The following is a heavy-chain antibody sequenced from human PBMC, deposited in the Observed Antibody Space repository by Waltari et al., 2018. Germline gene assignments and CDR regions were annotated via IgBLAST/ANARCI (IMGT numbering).Heavy chain of an antibody. D-gene: IGHD6-13*01. CDR3: ARVGAAAGSGRDY. Sequence: QVQLVQSGAEVKKPGDSVKVYCKASGYTFTGYYMHWVRQAPGQGLEWMGRINPNSGGTNYAQKFQGRVTMTRDTSISTAYMELSRLRSDDTAVYYCARVGAAAGSGRDYWGRGTLVTVSS. J-gene: IGHJ4*02. CDR1: GYTFTGYY. V-gene: IGHV1-2*06. CDR2: INPNSGGT.